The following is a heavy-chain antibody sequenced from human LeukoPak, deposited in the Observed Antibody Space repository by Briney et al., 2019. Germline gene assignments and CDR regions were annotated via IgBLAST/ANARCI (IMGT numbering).Heavy chain of an antibody. D-gene: IGHD3-16*02. CDR2: ISAYNGNT. V-gene: IGHV1-18*01. J-gene: IGHJ3*02. Sequence: ASVKVSCKASGYTFTSYGISWVRQAPGQGLEWMGWISAYNGNTNYAQKLQGRVTMTTDTSTSTAYMELRSLRSDDTAVYYCAREPDYDYVWGSYRYTVGAFDIWGQGTMVTVSS. CDR1: GYTFTSYG. CDR3: AREPDYDYVWGSYRYTVGAFDI.